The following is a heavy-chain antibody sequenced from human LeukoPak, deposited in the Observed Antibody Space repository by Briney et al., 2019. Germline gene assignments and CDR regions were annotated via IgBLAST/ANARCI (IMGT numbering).Heavy chain of an antibody. CDR2: IYHSGST. CDR3: ARGLRFGGWYPY. D-gene: IGHD6-19*01. Sequence: SETLSLTCTVSGYSISSGYYWGWIRQPPGKGLEWIGSIYHSGSTYYNPSLKSRGTISVDTSKNQFSLKLSSVTAADTAVYYCARGLRFGGWYPYWGQGTLVTVSS. CDR1: GYSISSGYY. J-gene: IGHJ4*02. V-gene: IGHV4-38-2*02.